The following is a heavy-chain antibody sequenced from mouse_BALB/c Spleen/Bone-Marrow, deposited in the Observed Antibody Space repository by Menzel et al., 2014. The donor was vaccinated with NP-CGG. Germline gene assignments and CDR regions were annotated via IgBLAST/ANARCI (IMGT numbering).Heavy chain of an antibody. D-gene: IGHD4-1*02. Sequence: VQLQQPGPELVKPGASVKMSCKASGYTFTSYVMHWVKQKPGQGLEWIGYINPYNDGTKYNEKFKGKATLTSDKSSSTAYMGLSTLPSEVSAVFYCASHNWDYAMDYWGQGTSVTVSS. CDR2: INPYNDGT. J-gene: IGHJ4*01. V-gene: IGHV1-14*01. CDR3: ASHNWDYAMDY. CDR1: GYTFTSYV.